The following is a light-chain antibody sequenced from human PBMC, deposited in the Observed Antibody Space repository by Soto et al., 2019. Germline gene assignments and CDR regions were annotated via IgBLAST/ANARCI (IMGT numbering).Light chain of an antibody. CDR1: QSVLNTSNKKNY. Sequence: DIVMTQSPDSLTVSLGETATINCKSSQSVLNTSNKKNYISWFQQKSGRPPKLLIYWASTRESGVPDRFSGSGSETDFTLTINSVQAEDVAVYYCQQYYSTVKYSFGQGTKLDIK. CDR2: WAS. J-gene: IGKJ2*01. CDR3: QQYYSTVKYS. V-gene: IGKV4-1*01.